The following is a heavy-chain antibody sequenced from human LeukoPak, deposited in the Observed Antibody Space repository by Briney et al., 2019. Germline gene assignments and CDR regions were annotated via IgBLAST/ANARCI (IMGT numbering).Heavy chain of an antibody. Sequence: GGSLRLSCAAPGFIFTSYSMNWVRQAPGKGLEWVSYISSSSSTIYCADSVKDRFTISRDNAKNSLYLQMNNLRAEDTAVYYCARQRAGFTVTTSDYWGQGTLVTVSS. CDR3: ARQRAGFTVTTSDY. D-gene: IGHD4-17*01. CDR2: ISSSSSTI. V-gene: IGHV3-48*01. CDR1: GFIFTSYS. J-gene: IGHJ4*02.